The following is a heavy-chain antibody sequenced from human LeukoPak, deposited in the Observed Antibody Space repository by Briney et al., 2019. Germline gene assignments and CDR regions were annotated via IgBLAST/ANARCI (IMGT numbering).Heavy chain of an antibody. Sequence: PGESLRLSCAVSGFSLYTYSMNWVRQAPGKGLERVSSITSTSTYIYYADSVKGRFTISRDNAKNSLYLQMNSLRVEDTAVYYCARVGSAAPVTSSGHTIDYWGQGTLVIVSS. D-gene: IGHD3-22*01. CDR3: ARVGSAAPVTSSGHTIDY. CDR1: GFSLYTYS. J-gene: IGHJ4*02. V-gene: IGHV3-21*01. CDR2: ITSTSTYI.